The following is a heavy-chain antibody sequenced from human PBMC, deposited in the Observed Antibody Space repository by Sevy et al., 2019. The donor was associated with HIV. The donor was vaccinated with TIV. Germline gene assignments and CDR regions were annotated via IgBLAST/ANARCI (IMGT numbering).Heavy chain of an antibody. CDR3: ARAPKQLVAPRYYYYYLDV. V-gene: IGHV4-31*03. D-gene: IGHD6-6*01. J-gene: IGHJ6*03. CDR1: GGSISSGGYY. Sequence: SETLSLTCTVSGGSISSGGYYWSWIRQHPGKGLEWIGYSYYSGSIYYNPSLKSRVTISVDTSKNQFSLKLSSVTAADTAVYYRARAPKQLVAPRYYYYYLDVWGKGTTVTVSS. CDR2: SYYSGSI.